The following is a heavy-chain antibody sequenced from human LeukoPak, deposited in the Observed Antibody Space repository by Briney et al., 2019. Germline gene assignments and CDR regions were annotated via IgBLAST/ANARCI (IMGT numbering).Heavy chain of an antibody. J-gene: IGHJ2*01. CDR2: ISGSGGNT. V-gene: IGHV3-23*01. Sequence: GGSLRLSCAASGFTFSSYAMSWVRQAPGKGLEWVSVISGSGGNTYYADSVKGRFTISRDNSKNTLYLQMSSLRAEDTAVYYCVKGLVVVSAGYFDLWGRGTLVTVSS. CDR1: GFTFSSYA. CDR3: VKGLVVVSAGYFDL. D-gene: IGHD2-21*02.